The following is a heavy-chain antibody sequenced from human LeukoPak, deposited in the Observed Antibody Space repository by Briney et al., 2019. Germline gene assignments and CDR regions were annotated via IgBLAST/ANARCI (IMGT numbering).Heavy chain of an antibody. CDR1: GFSFNAYW. J-gene: IGHJ4*02. V-gene: IGHV3-7*01. CDR2: INPAGSET. CDR3: TRDVAH. Sequence: GGSLRLSCAASGFSFNAYWMAWVRQAPGTGLEWVANINPAGSETFHVDPVKGRFTISRDNAESSLYLQMNSLTAEDTAVYYCTRDVAHWGQGTLVTVSS.